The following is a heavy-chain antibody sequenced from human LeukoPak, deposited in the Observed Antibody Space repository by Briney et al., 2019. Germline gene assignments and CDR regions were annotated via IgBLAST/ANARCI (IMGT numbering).Heavy chain of an antibody. J-gene: IGHJ6*02. CDR3: ARALYCSSTSCYYYYGMDV. D-gene: IGHD2-2*01. CDR2: IIPILGIA. Sequence: SVKVSCKASGGTFSSYTISWMRQAPGQGLEWMGRIIPILGIANYAQKFQGRVTITADKSTSTAYMELSSLRSEDTAVYYCARALYCSSTSCYYYYGMDVWGQGTTVTVSS. V-gene: IGHV1-69*02. CDR1: GGTFSSYT.